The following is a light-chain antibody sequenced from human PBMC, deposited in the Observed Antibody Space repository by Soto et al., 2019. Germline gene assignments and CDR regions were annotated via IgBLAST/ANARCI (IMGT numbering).Light chain of an antibody. V-gene: IGLV2-14*03. CDR3: SSYTSSMTNV. Sequence: QSVLTQPASVSGSPGQSITFSCTGTGSDVGGYTSVSWYQHHPGKAPKLILYDVSDRPSGVSYRFSGSKSGNTASLTISGLQAADEADYFCSSYTSSMTNVFGSGTKVTVL. J-gene: IGLJ1*01. CDR2: DVS. CDR1: GSDVGGYTS.